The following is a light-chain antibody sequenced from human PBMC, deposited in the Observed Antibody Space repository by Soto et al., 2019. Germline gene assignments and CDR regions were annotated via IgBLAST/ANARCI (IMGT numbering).Light chain of an antibody. V-gene: IGKV4-1*01. J-gene: IGKJ1*01. Sequence: DIVMTQSPDSLAVSLGERATINCKSSQSVLYSSNNKNYLAWYQHKPGQPPKLLIYWASTRESGVPDRFSGSGSGTDFTLTISSLQAEDVAVCYCQQYYSTPPTFGQGTKVEI. CDR3: QQYYSTPPT. CDR2: WAS. CDR1: QSVLYSSNNKNY.